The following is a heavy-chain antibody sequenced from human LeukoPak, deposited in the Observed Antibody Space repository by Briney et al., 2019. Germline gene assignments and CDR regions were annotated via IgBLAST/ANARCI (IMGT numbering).Heavy chain of an antibody. Sequence: GGSLRLSCAASGFTFSYYAMHWVRQAPGKGLEWVALISYDGSNKYYADSVRGRFTLSRDNSKNTLYLQMNSLRAEDTAVYYCARYAWSLGPAPGTPLFDYWGQGTLVTVSS. CDR3: ARYAWSLGPAPGTPLFDY. J-gene: IGHJ4*02. CDR1: GFTFSYYA. CDR2: ISYDGSNK. V-gene: IGHV3-30-3*01. D-gene: IGHD6-13*01.